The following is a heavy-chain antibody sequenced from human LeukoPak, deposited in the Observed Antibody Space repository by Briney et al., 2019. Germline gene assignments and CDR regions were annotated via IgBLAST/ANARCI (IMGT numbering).Heavy chain of an antibody. Sequence: PGGSLRLSCAASGFIFNNYWMHWVRQTPGEGPLWLSRINGDGSSTSYAYSVQGRFIISRDNAKNTLYLQMNSLRAEDTAVYYCTRQWHTPSDYWGQGTQVTVSS. J-gene: IGHJ4*02. D-gene: IGHD6-19*01. V-gene: IGHV3-74*01. CDR2: INGDGSST. CDR3: TRQWHTPSDY. CDR1: GFIFNNYW.